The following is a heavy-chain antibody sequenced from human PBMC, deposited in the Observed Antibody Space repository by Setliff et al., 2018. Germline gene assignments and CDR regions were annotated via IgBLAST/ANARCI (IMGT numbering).Heavy chain of an antibody. CDR1: GYTLTELS. CDR2: FDPEDGEI. Sequence: ASVKVSCKVSGYTLTELSMHWVRQAPGKGLEWMGGFDPEDGEIIYAQKFQGRVTMTEDTSTDTAYMELSSLRFEDTAVYYCARAQSWSGGPYYFDNWGQGTLVTVSS. CDR3: ARAQSWSGGPYYFDN. J-gene: IGHJ4*02. V-gene: IGHV1-24*01. D-gene: IGHD3-3*01.